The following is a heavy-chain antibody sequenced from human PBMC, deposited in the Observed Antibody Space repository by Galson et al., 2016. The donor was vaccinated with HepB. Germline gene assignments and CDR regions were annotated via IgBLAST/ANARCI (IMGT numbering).Heavy chain of an antibody. CDR1: GGSIINNRW. Sequence: SETLSLTCTVSGGSIINNRWWNWVRQPPGKGLEWIGGVFHTGDTLYNPSLKSRVTMSVDKSMGQFFLNLNSVSAADTAVYYCAKGERALGFDSWGQGTLVRVS. CDR3: AKGERALGFDS. CDR2: VFHTGDT. D-gene: IGHD1-26*01. J-gene: IGHJ5*01. V-gene: IGHV4-4*02.